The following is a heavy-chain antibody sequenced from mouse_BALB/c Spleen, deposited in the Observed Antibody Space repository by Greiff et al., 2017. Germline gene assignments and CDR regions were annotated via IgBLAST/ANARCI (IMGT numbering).Heavy chain of an antibody. D-gene: IGHD2-4*01. Sequence: QVTLKVSGPGILQPSQTLSLTCSFSGFSLSTSGMGVIWIRQPSGKGLEWLAHIYWDDDKRYNPSLKSRPTISKETSRTQVFLKITSVDTADTATYSCARRSTMTPGYFDVWGAGTTVTASS. CDR3: ARRSTMTPGYFDV. CDR1: GFSLSTSGMG. J-gene: IGHJ1*01. CDR2: IYWDDDK. V-gene: IGHV8-12*01.